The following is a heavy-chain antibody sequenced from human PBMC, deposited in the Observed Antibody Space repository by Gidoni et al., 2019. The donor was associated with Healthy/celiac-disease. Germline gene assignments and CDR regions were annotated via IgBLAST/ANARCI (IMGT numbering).Heavy chain of an antibody. V-gene: IGHV3-23*01. CDR2: ISGSGGST. Sequence: EVQLLESGVGLVQPGGSLRLSCAASVFTFSSYAMSWVRQAPGKGLEWVSAISGSGGSTYYADSVKGRFTISRDNSKNTLYLQMNSLRAEDTAVYYCAKGYSGYSYGSFFDYWGQGTLVTVSS. D-gene: IGHD5-18*01. J-gene: IGHJ4*02. CDR3: AKGYSGYSYGSFFDY. CDR1: VFTFSSYA.